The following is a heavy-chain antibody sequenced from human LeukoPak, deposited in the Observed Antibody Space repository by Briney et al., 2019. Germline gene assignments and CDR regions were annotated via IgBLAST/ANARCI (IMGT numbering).Heavy chain of an antibody. D-gene: IGHD2-15*01. V-gene: IGHV3-30*04. CDR3: AREPLTVVVVAATGDY. J-gene: IGHJ4*02. CDR2: ISYDGSNK. Sequence: PGRSLRLSCAASGFTFSSYAMRWVRQAPGKGLEWVAVISYDGSNKYYADSVKGRFTISRDNSKNTLYLRMNSLRAEDTAVYYCAREPLTVVVVAATGDYWGQGTLVTVSS. CDR1: GFTFSSYA.